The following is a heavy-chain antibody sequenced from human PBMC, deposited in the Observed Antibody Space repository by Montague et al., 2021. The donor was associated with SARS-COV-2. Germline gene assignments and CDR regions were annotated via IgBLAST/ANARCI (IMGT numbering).Heavy chain of an antibody. D-gene: IGHD2-8*01. CDR2: ISYDGSNK. J-gene: IGHJ6*02. Sequence: PLRLSCAASGFTFSSYAMHWVRQAPGKGLEWVAVISYDGSNKYYTDSVKGRFTISRDNSKNTLYLQMNSLRAEDTAVYYCARGTKGNYYYGMDVWGQGTTVTVSS. CDR1: GFTFSSYA. V-gene: IGHV3-30*04. CDR3: ARGTKGNYYYGMDV.